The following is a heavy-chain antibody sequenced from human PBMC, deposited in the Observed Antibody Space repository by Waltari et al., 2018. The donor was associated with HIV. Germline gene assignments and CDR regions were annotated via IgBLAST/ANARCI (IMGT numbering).Heavy chain of an antibody. CDR1: GESMSSGTSY. CDR2: IYYIGTT. J-gene: IGHJ5*01. CDR3: ARNTTSSPWFDS. Sequence: QLQLQESGPGLVKPSATLSLTCSVSGESMSSGTSYCAWIRQPPGKPLEWIATIYYIGTTYYNPSFKSRVTMSVDTSRNQFSLTLNSVTAADTAVYYCARNTTSSPWFDSWGPGTPVAVSS. D-gene: IGHD6-6*01. V-gene: IGHV4-39*07.